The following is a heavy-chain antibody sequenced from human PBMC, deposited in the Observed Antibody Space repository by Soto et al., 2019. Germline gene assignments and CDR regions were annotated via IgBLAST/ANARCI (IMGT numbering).Heavy chain of an antibody. J-gene: IGHJ2*01. Sequence: QVQLVESGGGVVQPGRSLRLSCAGSGFTFSYFGIHWDRQAPGKGLEWVAAIQSDGSKQYYADSVKGRFTISRDNSKNTLDLQMNSLRGKDTAVYYCGRDADTSGNIWYFYLWGRGTIVSVAA. CDR2: IQSDGSKQ. CDR1: GFTFSYFG. V-gene: IGHV3-33*01. D-gene: IGHD2-15*01. CDR3: GRDADTSGNIWYFYL.